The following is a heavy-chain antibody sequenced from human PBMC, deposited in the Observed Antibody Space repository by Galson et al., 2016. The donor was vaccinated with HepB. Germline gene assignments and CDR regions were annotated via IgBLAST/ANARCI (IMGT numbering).Heavy chain of an antibody. CDR1: GFTFSGSA. D-gene: IGHD2-15*01. J-gene: IGHJ5*02. Sequence: SLRLSCAASGFTFSGSAMHWVRQASGKGLEWVGRIRSKANSYATAYAASVKGRFTISRDDSKNTAYLQLNSQKTEDTAVYYCTRQACSSGSCYGWFDPWGQGNLVTVSS. CDR2: IRSKANSYAT. CDR3: TRQACSSGSCYGWFDP. V-gene: IGHV3-73*01.